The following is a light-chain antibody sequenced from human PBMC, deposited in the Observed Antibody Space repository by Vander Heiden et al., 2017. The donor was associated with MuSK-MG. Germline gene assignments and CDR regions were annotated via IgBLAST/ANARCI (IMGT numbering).Light chain of an antibody. CDR2: GEA. CDR1: QRGSSSY. J-gene: IGKJ3*01. Sequence: VLTRSPRTLSLSPGERATLSRRASQRGSSSYLDWYKQKPGQAPRLLIYGEASRAMGSTDRFSGSGDGTDVTLTISRRELEDVEVYYCQQEHSEPPFLTFGHGTKVDIK. V-gene: IGKV3-20*01. CDR3: QQEHSEPPFLT.